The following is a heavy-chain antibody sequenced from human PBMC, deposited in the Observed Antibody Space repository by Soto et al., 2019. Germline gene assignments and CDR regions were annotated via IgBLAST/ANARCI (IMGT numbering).Heavy chain of an antibody. CDR3: ATTLITMVRGVTSSYNWFDP. J-gene: IGHJ5*02. D-gene: IGHD3-10*01. CDR1: GYTLTELS. Sequence: GASVKVSCKVSGYTLTELSMHWVRQAPGKGLEWMGGFDPEDGETIYAQKFQGRVTMTEDTSTDTAYMELSSLRSEDTAVYYCATTLITMVRGVTSSYNWFDPWGQGTLVTVSS. V-gene: IGHV1-24*01. CDR2: FDPEDGET.